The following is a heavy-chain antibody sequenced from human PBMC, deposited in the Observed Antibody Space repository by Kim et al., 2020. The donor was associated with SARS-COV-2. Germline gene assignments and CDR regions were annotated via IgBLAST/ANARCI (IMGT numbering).Heavy chain of an antibody. J-gene: IGHJ3*02. CDR3: ARGGGSRDAFDI. V-gene: IGHV3-53*04. Sequence: YYAESVQGRFTISRHKSKNALYLQMNSLRAGDTAVYYRARGGGSRDAFDIWGQGTMVTVSS. D-gene: IGHD3-16*01.